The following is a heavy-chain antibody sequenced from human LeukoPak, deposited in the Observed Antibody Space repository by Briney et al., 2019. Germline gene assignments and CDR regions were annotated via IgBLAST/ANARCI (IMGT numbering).Heavy chain of an antibody. D-gene: IGHD3-10*01. V-gene: IGHV3-23*01. J-gene: IGHJ3*02. Sequence: PGGSLRLSCAASGFTFSSYAMSWVRQAPGKGLEWVSGNSGSAATIYYADSAKGRFTISRDNSKNRLYLQMNSLRVDDTAVYYCAKSVGIIRRGAFDIWGQGTMVTVSS. CDR2: NSGSAATI. CDR3: AKSVGIIRRGAFDI. CDR1: GFTFSSYA.